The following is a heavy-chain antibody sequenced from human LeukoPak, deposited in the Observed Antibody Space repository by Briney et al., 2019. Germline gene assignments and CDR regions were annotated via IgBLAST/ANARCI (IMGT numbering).Heavy chain of an antibody. Sequence: SVKVSCKASGGTFSSYAISWVRQAPGQGLEWMGGIVPIYGTTNYAQKFQARVTITADTSTSTDYMELRSLRSDDTAVYYCARDASYYYDSSGYYGPMGDYWGQGTLVTVSS. CDR1: GGTFSSYA. V-gene: IGHV1-69*06. D-gene: IGHD3-22*01. J-gene: IGHJ4*02. CDR2: IVPIYGTT. CDR3: ARDASYYYDSSGYYGPMGDY.